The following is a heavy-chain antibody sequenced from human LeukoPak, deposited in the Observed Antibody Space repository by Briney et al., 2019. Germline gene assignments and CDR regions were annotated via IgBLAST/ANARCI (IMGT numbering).Heavy chain of an antibody. J-gene: IGHJ5*02. CDR1: GYTFTTYY. Sequence: GASVKVSCKASGYTFTTYYIHWVRQAPGQGLEWMGLINPSGASTSYAQNFLDRVTLTRDMSTSTVNMELTSLRSEDTAVYYCAGGRYGSSAIINGFDPWGQGTLVTVSS. CDR3: AGGRYGSSAIINGFDP. V-gene: IGHV1-46*01. CDR2: INPSGAST. D-gene: IGHD6-6*01.